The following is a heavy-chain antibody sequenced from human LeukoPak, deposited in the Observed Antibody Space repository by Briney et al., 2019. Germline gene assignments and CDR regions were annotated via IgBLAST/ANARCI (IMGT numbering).Heavy chain of an antibody. CDR1: GFTFGDYA. CDR2: IRSKAYGGTT. D-gene: IGHD1-26*01. J-gene: IGHJ4*02. V-gene: IGHV3-49*04. Sequence: GGSLRLSCTASGFTFGDYAMSWVRQAPGKGLEWVGLIRSKAYGGTTEYAASVKGRFTISREDSNSVAYVQMNSLKTEDTAVYYCTARRGGSRLDYWGQGTLVTASS. CDR3: TARRGGSRLDY.